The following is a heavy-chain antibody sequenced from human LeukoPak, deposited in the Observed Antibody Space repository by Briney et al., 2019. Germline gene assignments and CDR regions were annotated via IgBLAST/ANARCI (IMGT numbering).Heavy chain of an antibody. CDR3: ARDRWRSWYDYYYYYGMDV. Sequence: ASVKVSCKASGYTFTSYGISWVRQAPGQGLEWMGWINTNTGNPTYAQGFTGRFVFSLDTSVSTAYLQISSLKAEDTAVYYCARDRWRSWYDYYYYYGMDVWGQGTTVTVSS. D-gene: IGHD6-13*01. V-gene: IGHV7-4-1*02. CDR2: INTNTGNP. J-gene: IGHJ6*02. CDR1: GYTFTSYG.